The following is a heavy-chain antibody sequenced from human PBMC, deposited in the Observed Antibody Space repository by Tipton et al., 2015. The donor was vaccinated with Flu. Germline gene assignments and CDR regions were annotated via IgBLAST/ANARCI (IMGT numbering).Heavy chain of an antibody. CDR2: INWNGGST. CDR3: ARWFDSSGWYGGYYYGMDV. Sequence: FLRLSCAASGFTFDDYGMSWVRQAPGKGLEWVSGINWNGGSTGYADSVKGRFTISRDNAKNSLYLQMNSLRAEDTALYYCARWFDSSGWYGGYYYGMDVWGQGTTVTVSS. J-gene: IGHJ6*02. V-gene: IGHV3-20*04. D-gene: IGHD6-19*01. CDR1: GFTFDDYG.